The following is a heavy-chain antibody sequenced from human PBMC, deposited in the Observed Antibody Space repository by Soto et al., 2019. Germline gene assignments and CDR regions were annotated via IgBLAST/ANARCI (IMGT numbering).Heavy chain of an antibody. Sequence: ASVTVSCKASGYIFTDYAIHWVRQATGQRLEWMGWINTGTDKTEYSQTFQGRVTISVDTSKNQFSLKLSSVTAADTAVYYCARDRATMVRGVIPRWFDPWGQGTLVTVSS. CDR2: INTGTDKT. CDR1: GYIFTDYA. D-gene: IGHD3-10*01. CDR3: ARDRATMVRGVIPRWFDP. V-gene: IGHV1-3*04. J-gene: IGHJ5*02.